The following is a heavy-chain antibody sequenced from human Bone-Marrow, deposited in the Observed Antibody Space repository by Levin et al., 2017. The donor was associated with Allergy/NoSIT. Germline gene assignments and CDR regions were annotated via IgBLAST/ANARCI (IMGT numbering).Heavy chain of an antibody. CDR1: GFNFNIYS. D-gene: IGHD1-7*01. Sequence: SGGSLRLTCEVSGFNFNIYSMNWVRQAPGKGLEWVSSISGDSFYIYYADSVRGRFTISRDNARNSLYLDMNYLRGDDMAVYYCGRDPGLNWDYVVDQWGQGTPVTVSS. V-gene: IGHV3-21*01. CDR3: GRDPGLNWDYVVDQ. CDR2: ISGDSFYI. J-gene: IGHJ5*02.